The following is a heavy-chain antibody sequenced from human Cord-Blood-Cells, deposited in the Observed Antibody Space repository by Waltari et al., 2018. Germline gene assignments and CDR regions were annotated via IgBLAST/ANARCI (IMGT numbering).Heavy chain of an antibody. CDR1: GFTFSRYG. D-gene: IGHD1-1*01. CDR3: ARDQDGYSDY. CDR2: IWYDGSNK. Sequence: QVQLVESGGGVVQPGRSLRLSCAASGFTFSRYGSHWVRQAPGKGLEWVAVIWYDGSNKYYADSVKGRFTISRDNSKNTLYLQMNSLRAEDTAVYYCARDQDGYSDYWGQGTLVTVSS. J-gene: IGHJ4*02. V-gene: IGHV3-33*01.